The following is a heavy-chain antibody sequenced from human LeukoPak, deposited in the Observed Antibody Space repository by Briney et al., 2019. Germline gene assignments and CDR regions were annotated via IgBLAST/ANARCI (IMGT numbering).Heavy chain of an antibody. CDR3: ARDPPYNYGMDV. J-gene: IGHJ6*02. D-gene: IGHD3-16*01. CDR2: IYTSGNT. Sequence: SETLSLTCTVSGGSISSYYWSWIRQPAGKGLEWIGHIYTSGNTNYNPALKSRVTMSVDTSKNQFSLKLSSVTAADTAVYYCARDPPYNYGMDVWGQGTTVTVSS. V-gene: IGHV4-4*07. CDR1: GGSISSYY.